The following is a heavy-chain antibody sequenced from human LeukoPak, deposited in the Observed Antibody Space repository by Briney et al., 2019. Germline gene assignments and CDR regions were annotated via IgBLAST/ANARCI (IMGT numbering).Heavy chain of an antibody. D-gene: IGHD6-19*01. Sequence: PGGSLRLSCAASGFTVSSNYMSWVRQAPGKGLEWVSLIYSGDNTYYADSVKGRFTISRDNSKNTLYLQMNSLTAEDTAVYYCATRSVAGSWSAFDYWGQGTLVTVSP. V-gene: IGHV3-53*01. J-gene: IGHJ4*02. CDR1: GFTVSSNY. CDR3: ATRSVAGSWSAFDY. CDR2: IYSGDNT.